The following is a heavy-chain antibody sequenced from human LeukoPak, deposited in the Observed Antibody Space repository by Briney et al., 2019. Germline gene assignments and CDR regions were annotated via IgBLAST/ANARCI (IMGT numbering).Heavy chain of an antibody. CDR2: IYYSGST. D-gene: IGHD3-22*01. CDR1: GGSISSSSYY. J-gene: IGHJ4*02. V-gene: IGHV4-39*01. Sequence: PSETLSLTCTVSGGSISSSSYYWGWIRQPPGKGLEWIGSIYYSGSTYYNPSLKSRVTIPVDTSKNQFSLKLSSVTAADTAVYYCAGGIRYYYDSSGSFDYWGQGTLVTVSS. CDR3: AGGIRYYYDSSGSFDY.